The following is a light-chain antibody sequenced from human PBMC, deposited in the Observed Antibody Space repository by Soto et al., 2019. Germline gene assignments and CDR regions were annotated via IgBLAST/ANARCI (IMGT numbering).Light chain of an antibody. CDR1: RRISSR. CDR2: DAS. CDR3: QQYSSYSRT. Sequence: DIPMTQSPSTLPASVGDRATIPCRASRRISSRLAGNQQKPGKAPEVLIYDASSLQSGVPSRFSGSGSGTEFTLTISSLQPDDFATYYCQQYSSYSRTFGQGTKVEI. V-gene: IGKV1-5*01. J-gene: IGKJ1*01.